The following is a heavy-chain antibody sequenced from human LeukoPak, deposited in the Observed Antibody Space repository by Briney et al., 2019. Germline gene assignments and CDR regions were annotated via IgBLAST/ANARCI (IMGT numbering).Heavy chain of an antibody. D-gene: IGHD3-9*01. Sequence: GGSLRLSCAASGFTFSSYGMHWVRQAPGKGLEWVAVIWYDGSNKYYADSVKGRFTISRDNSKNTLYLQMNSLRAEDTAVYYCAKDGGGYDILTGYPTDVWGKGTTVTVSS. V-gene: IGHV3-33*06. J-gene: IGHJ6*04. CDR3: AKDGGGYDILTGYPTDV. CDR2: IWYDGSNK. CDR1: GFTFSSYG.